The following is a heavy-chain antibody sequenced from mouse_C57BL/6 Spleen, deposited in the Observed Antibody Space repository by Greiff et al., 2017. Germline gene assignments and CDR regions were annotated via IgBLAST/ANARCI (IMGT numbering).Heavy chain of an antibody. CDR3: TTTVYAMDY. Sequence: VQLQQPGAELVRPGASVKLSCTASGFNIKDDYMHWVKQRPEQGLEWIGWIDPENGDTEYASKFQGKATITADTSSNTAYLQLSSLTSEDTAVYYCTTTVYAMDYWGQGTSVTVSS. D-gene: IGHD1-1*01. J-gene: IGHJ4*01. CDR1: GFNIKDDY. V-gene: IGHV14-4*01. CDR2: IDPENGDT.